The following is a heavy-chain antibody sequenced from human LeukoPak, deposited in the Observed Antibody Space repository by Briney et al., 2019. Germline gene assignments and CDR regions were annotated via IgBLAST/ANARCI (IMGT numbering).Heavy chain of an antibody. Sequence: SETLSLTCTVSGASISSFYWSWIRQPPGKGLEWIGYVYYSGSTEYNPSLKSRVTMSVDTSKNQFSLNLYSVTAADTAVYYCAKHSNYFDSWGQGNLVTVSS. CDR3: AKHSNYFDS. CDR2: VYYSGST. V-gene: IGHV4-59*08. J-gene: IGHJ4*02. CDR1: GASISSFY.